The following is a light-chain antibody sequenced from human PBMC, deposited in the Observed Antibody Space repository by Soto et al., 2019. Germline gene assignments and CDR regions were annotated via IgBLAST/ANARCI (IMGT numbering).Light chain of an antibody. CDR3: QQSYNTHSWT. CDR2: AAS. CDR1: QSISNH. J-gene: IGKJ1*01. V-gene: IGKV1-39*01. Sequence: IQMTQSPSSLSASVEDRVIITCRASQSISNHLNWYQQKPGKAPKLLIFAASSLQSGVPSRFSGSGSGTDFTLTISSLQPEDFATYYCQQSYNTHSWTFGQGTKVDIK.